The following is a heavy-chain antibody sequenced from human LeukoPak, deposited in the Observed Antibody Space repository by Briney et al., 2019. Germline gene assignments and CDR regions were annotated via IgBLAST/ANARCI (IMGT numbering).Heavy chain of an antibody. V-gene: IGHV4-4*07. CDR1: GGSISSYY. CDR3: ASGRIIGTTTDY. D-gene: IGHD1-7*01. J-gene: IGHJ4*02. Sequence: PSETLSLTCTVSGGSISSYYWSWIRQPAGKGLEWIGRIYNSGSTNYNPSLKSRVTISVDTSKSQFSLRLSSVTAADTAVYYCASGRIIGTTTDYWGQGTLVTVSS. CDR2: IYNSGST.